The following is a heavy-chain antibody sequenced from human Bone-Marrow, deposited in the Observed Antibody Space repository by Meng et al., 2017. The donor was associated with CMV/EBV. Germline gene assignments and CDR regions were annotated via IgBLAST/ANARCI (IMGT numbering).Heavy chain of an antibody. CDR2: ISWNSGSI. Sequence: SLKISCAASGFTFDDYAMHWVRQAPGKGLEWVSGISWNSGSIGYADSVKGRFTISRDNAKNSLYLQMNSLRAEHTTLYYCAKGDVVVPAARYGMDVWGQGTTVTVSS. CDR1: GFTFDDYA. CDR3: AKGDVVVPAARYGMDV. V-gene: IGHV3-9*01. J-gene: IGHJ6*02. D-gene: IGHD2-2*01.